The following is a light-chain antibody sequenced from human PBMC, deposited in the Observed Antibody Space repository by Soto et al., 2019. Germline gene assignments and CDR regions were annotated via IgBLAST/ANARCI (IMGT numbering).Light chain of an antibody. CDR1: HSVSSNY. CDR3: QQYGITPT. J-gene: IGKJ1*01. CDR2: DVS. V-gene: IGKV3-20*01. Sequence: EIVLTQSPGTLSLSPGERATLSCRSSHSVSSNYLAWYQQKPGQAPRLLIYDVSSRATGIPDRFSGSGSGKDIPLTISRLKHIDLAVYYCQQYGITPTFGKGTKVEIK.